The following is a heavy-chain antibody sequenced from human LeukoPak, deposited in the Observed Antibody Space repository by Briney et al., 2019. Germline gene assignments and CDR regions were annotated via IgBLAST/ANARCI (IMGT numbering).Heavy chain of an antibody. J-gene: IGHJ5*02. CDR1: GGSISSSSYY. D-gene: IGHD6-19*01. CDR2: IYYSGST. V-gene: IGHV4-39*07. CDR3: AAIRYSSGWSPNAFGP. Sequence: SETLSLTCTVSGGSISSSSYYWGWTRQPPGKGLEWIGSIYYSGSTYYNPSLKSRVTISVDTSKNQFSLKLSSVTAADTAVYYCAAIRYSSGWSPNAFGPWGQGTLVTVSS.